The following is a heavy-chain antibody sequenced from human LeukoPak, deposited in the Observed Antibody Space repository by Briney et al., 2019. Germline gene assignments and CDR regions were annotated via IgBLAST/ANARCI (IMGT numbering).Heavy chain of an antibody. D-gene: IGHD5-12*01. V-gene: IGHV4-39*01. Sequence: PSETLSLTCIVSGGSITSGPYYWAWIRQSPGKGLEWIGSIYYNGDTYYNPSLKSRVSISVDTSKNQFSLRLSSVTAADTAVYYCARHFEVATYDYWGQGTLVTVSS. CDR1: GGSITSGPYY. CDR3: ARHFEVATYDY. CDR2: IYYNGDT. J-gene: IGHJ4*02.